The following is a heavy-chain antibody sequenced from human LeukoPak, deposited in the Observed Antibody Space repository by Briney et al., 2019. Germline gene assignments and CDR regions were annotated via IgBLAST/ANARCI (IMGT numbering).Heavy chain of an antibody. CDR3: ATVRRNWGIDY. J-gene: IGHJ4*02. V-gene: IGHV3-30-3*01. Sequence: GGSLRLSCTASGFSFSDYAMHWVRQAPGKGLDWVSVISYDGHKKYCADSVKGRFTISRDNAKNSLYLQMNSLRDEDTAVYYCATVRRNWGIDYWGQGTLVTVSS. D-gene: IGHD7-27*01. CDR2: ISYDGHKK. CDR1: GFSFSDYA.